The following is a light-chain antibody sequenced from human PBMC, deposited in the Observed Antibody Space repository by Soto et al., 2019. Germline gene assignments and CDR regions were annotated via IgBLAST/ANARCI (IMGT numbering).Light chain of an antibody. Sequence: QSVLTQPPSMSGAPGQRVTISCTGSSSNIGAGYDVHWYQHLPGTAPKLLIFGNSDRPSGVPDRFSGSKSGTSASLAIIGLQAEDEADYYCQSYDSSLIGWVFGTGTKVTVL. CDR2: GNS. CDR1: SSNIGAGYD. V-gene: IGLV1-40*01. CDR3: QSYDSSLIGWV. J-gene: IGLJ1*01.